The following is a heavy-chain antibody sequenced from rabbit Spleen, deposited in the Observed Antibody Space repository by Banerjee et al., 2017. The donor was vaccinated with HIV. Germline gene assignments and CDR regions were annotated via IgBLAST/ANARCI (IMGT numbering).Heavy chain of an antibody. D-gene: IGHD3-1*01. CDR1: GFAFSTYG. Sequence: QEQLVESGGGLVQPGGSLKLTCTASGFAFSTYGVSWVRRGPGQGLEWMGYIDPIFGTTFYASWAKGRFTISKTSSTTVTLQMTSLAAADTATYFCAREGCGYYGMDLWGQGTLVTVS. V-gene: IGHV1S45*01. CDR2: IDPIFGTT. CDR3: AREGCGYYGMDL. J-gene: IGHJ6*01.